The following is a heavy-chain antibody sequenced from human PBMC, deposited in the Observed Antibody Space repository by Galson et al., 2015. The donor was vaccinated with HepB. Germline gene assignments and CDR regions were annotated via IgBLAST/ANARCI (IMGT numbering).Heavy chain of an antibody. Sequence: SLRLSCAASGFTFGSYGMHWVRQAPGKGLEWVAVIWYDGSNKYYADSVKGRFTISRDNSKNTLYLQMNSLRAEDTAVYYCARDGATDTGLDPWGQGTLVTVSS. CDR2: IWYDGSNK. V-gene: IGHV3-33*01. CDR3: ARDGATDTGLDP. CDR1: GFTFGSYG. J-gene: IGHJ5*02. D-gene: IGHD5-24*01.